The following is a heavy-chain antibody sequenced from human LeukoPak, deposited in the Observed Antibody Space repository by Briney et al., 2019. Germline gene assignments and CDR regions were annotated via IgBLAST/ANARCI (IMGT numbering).Heavy chain of an antibody. CDR2: INHNGNT. CDR3: ARWPRERNRITVTNYYYYMDV. Sequence: SETLSLTCTVYGVSFSGYYWSWIRQPPGKGLEWIGEINHNGNTNYNPSLKSRATISVDTSKNQFSLKVSSVTAADSAVYYCARWPRERNRITVTNYYYYMDVWGRGTTVTVSS. V-gene: IGHV4-34*01. D-gene: IGHD4-11*01. CDR1: GVSFSGYY. J-gene: IGHJ6*03.